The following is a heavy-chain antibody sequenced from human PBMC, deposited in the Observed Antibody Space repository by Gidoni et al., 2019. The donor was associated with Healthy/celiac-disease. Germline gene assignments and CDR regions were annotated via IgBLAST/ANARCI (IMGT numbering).Heavy chain of an antibody. V-gene: IGHV1-2*02. D-gene: IGHD1-1*01. CDR2: INPSSGGT. Sequence: QVQLVQSGAKVKKPGASVKVSCKASGYTFTGYYMHWVRQAPGQGLEWMGWINPSSGGTNYAQKFQGRVTMTRDTSISTAYMELSRLRSDDTAVYYCASLDRLEPFDYWGQGTLVTVSS. J-gene: IGHJ4*02. CDR1: GYTFTGYY. CDR3: ASLDRLEPFDY.